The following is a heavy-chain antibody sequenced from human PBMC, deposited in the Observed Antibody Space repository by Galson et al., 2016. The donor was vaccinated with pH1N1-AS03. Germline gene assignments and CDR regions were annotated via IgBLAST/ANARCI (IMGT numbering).Heavy chain of an antibody. V-gene: IGHV3-21*01. Sequence: SLRLSCAGSGFIFSTYSMIWVRQAPGKGLEWVSSIGLESSPIVYADSVKGRFTTSRDNAKNSLYLQMNSLRVEDTAVYYCARRYYDSRGHPLDWWGQGALVTVSS. J-gene: IGHJ4*02. CDR1: GFIFSTYS. CDR3: ARRYYDSRGHPLDW. CDR2: IGLESSPI. D-gene: IGHD3-22*01.